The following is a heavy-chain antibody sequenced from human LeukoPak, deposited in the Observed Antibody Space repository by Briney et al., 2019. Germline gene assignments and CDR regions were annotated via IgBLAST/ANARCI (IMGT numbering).Heavy chain of an antibody. D-gene: IGHD3-10*01. CDR2: ISERGGST. J-gene: IGHJ4*02. CDR3: ARTKGRGPGGHFDY. CDR1: GITLSNYG. Sequence: GGSLRLSCVVSGITLSNYGMSWVRQAPGKGLEWVSGISERGGSTNYADSVKGRFIISRDISKNTVYLQMNSLRVEDTAVYYCARTKGRGPGGHFDYWGQGTLVTVSS. V-gene: IGHV3-23*01.